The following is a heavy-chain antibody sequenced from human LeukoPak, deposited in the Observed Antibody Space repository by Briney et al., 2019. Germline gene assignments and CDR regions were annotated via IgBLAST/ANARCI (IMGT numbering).Heavy chain of an antibody. D-gene: IGHD4-4*01. Sequence: SETLSLTCTVSGGSISSSSYYWGWIRQPPGKGLEWIGYIYHSGSTYYNPSLKSRVTISVDRSKNQFSLKLSSVTAADTAVYYXXXXXXXXXSNRWFDPWGQGTLVTVSS. CDR1: GGSISSSSYY. J-gene: IGHJ5*02. CDR3: XXXXXXXXSNRWFDP. CDR2: IYHSGST. V-gene: IGHV4-39*07.